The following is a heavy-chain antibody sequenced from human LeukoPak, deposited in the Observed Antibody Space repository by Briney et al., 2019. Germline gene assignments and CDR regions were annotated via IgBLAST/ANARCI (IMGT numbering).Heavy chain of an antibody. CDR1: GGSFSGYY. CDR2: INHSGST. J-gene: IGHJ4*02. CDR3: ARGPDYGDYVRGSFVDY. V-gene: IGHV4-34*01. Sequence: SSETLSLTGAVYGGSFSGYYWSWIRQPPGKGLEWIGEINHSGSTNYNPSLKSRVTISVDTSKNQFSLKLRSVTAADTAVYYCARGPDYGDYVRGSFVDYWGQGTLVTVSS. D-gene: IGHD4-17*01.